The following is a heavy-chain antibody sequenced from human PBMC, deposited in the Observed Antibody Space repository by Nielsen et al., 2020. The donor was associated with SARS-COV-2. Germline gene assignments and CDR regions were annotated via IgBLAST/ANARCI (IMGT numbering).Heavy chain of an antibody. Sequence: ASVKVSCKASGYTFTSYGISWVRQAPGQGLEWMGWISAYNGNTNYAQKLQGRVTMTEDTSTDTAYMELSSLRSEDTAVYYCATDPRGYDSSGYPWGQGTLVTVSS. J-gene: IGHJ5*02. CDR2: ISAYNGNT. D-gene: IGHD3-22*01. V-gene: IGHV1-18*01. CDR3: ATDPRGYDSSGYP. CDR1: GYTFTSYG.